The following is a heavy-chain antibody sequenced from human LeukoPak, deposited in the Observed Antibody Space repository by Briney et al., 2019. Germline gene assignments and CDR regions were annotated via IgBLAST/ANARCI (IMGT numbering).Heavy chain of an antibody. J-gene: IGHJ4*02. CDR2: ISWKSGSI. D-gene: IGHD3-22*01. CDR3: AKDRLYYYDSSGSYYFDY. V-gene: IGHV3-9*01. Sequence: GGSLRLSCAASGFTFDDYAMNWVRQAPGKGLEWVSGISWKSGSIGYADSVKVRFTISRENAKNSLYLQMNSLRAEDTAVYYCAKDRLYYYDSSGSYYFDYWGQGTLVTVSS. CDR1: GFTFDDYA.